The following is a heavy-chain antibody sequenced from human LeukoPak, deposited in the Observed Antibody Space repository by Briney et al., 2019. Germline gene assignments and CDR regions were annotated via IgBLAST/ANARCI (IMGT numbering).Heavy chain of an antibody. CDR2: IFYSGGA. CDR1: GGSIRSYY. V-gene: IGHV4-59*01. D-gene: IGHD6-13*01. Sequence: PSETLSLTCTVSGGSIRSYYWSWLRQPPGKGLEWLGYIFYSGGANYNPSLKSRVTISVDTSKNQFSLKLTSVTAADTAVYYCARVYYSNSYDYWYFDLWGRGTLVTVSS. J-gene: IGHJ2*01. CDR3: ARVYYSNSYDYWYFDL.